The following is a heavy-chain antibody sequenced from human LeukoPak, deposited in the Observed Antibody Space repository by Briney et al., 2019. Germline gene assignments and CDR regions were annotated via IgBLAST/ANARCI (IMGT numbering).Heavy chain of an antibody. D-gene: IGHD6-19*01. CDR2: IKQDGSEK. V-gene: IGHV3-7*03. Sequence: GGSLRLSCAASGFTFSSYWMSWVRQAPGKGLEWVANIKQDGSEKYYVDSVKGRFTISRDNAKNSLYLQMNSLRPEDTALYYCAKAKDVGSGWYSFDYWGQGTLVTVSS. J-gene: IGHJ4*02. CDR1: GFTFSSYW. CDR3: AKAKDVGSGWYSFDY.